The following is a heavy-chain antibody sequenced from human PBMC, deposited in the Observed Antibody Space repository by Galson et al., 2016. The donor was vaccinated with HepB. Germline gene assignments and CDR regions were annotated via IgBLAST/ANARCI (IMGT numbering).Heavy chain of an antibody. CDR2: IYWDDDK. Sequence: PALVKPTQTLALTCTFSGFSLRSNGLGVAWIRQPPGKALEWLALIYWDDDKRYRPSLQSRLTLTADTSKNQVVLTMTNLDPVDTGTYYCGQLFYHSGSGAEYYLDNWGQGTLVTISS. D-gene: IGHD3-10*01. CDR1: GFSLRSNGLG. J-gene: IGHJ4*02. CDR3: GQLFYHSGSGAEYYLDN. V-gene: IGHV2-5*02.